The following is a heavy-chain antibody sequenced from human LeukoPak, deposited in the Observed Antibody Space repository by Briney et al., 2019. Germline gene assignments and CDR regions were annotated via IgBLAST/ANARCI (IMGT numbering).Heavy chain of an antibody. J-gene: IGHJ4*02. CDR1: GFIFRNYA. D-gene: IGHD5-24*01. CDR3: AKDRKMATIFY. CDR2: ISYDGSDK. V-gene: IGHV3-30-3*01. Sequence: PGRSLRLSCAASGFIFRNYAMHWVRQAPGKGLEWVAVISYDGSDKYYADSVKGRFTISRDNSKNTLYLQMNSLRAEDTAVYYCAKDRKMATIFYWGQGTLVTVSS.